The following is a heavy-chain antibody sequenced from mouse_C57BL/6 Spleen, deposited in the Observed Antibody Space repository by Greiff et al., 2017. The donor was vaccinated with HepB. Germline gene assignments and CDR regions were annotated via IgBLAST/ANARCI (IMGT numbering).Heavy chain of an antibody. CDR2: IYYSGTI. J-gene: IGHJ4*01. CDR3: AREITYYYAMDY. V-gene: IGHV3-5*01. CDR1: GISITTGNYR. D-gene: IGHD1-3*01. Sequence: DVQLQESGPGLVKPSQTVFLTCSVTGISITTGNYRWSWIRQFPGNKLEWIGYIYYSGTITYNPSLTSRTTITRDTPKNQFFLEMNSLTAEDTATYYCAREITYYYAMDYWGQGTSVTVSS.